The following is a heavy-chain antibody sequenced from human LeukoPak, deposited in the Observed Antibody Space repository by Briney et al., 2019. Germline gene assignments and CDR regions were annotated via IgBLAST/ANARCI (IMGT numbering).Heavy chain of an antibody. J-gene: IGHJ3*02. CDR2: IYTSGST. D-gene: IGHD1-7*01. CDR3: ARIQNNWNYGLNDAFDI. V-gene: IGHV4-4*07. Sequence: SETLSLTCTVSGGSISSYYWSWIRQPAGKGLEWIGRIYTSGSTNYNPSLKSRVTMSVDTSKNQFSLKLSSVTAADTAVYYCARIQNNWNYGLNDAFDIWGQGTMVTVSS. CDR1: GGSISSYY.